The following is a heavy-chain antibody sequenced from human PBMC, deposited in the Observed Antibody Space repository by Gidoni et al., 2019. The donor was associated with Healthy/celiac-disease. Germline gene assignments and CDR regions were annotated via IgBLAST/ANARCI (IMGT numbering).Heavy chain of an antibody. CDR2: IWNKGSNK. Sequence: QVHLVVSGGGVVQPGRSLRLSCAASGFTFSSYGMHWVRQAPGKGLEWVAVIWNKGSNKYYAASVKGLFTISRNNSKNTLYLQWNSLSADDTAVYYCARDPGSWYFDLWGRGTLVTVSS. CDR3: ARDPGSWYFDL. D-gene: IGHD3-10*01. J-gene: IGHJ2*01. CDR1: GFTFSSYG. V-gene: IGHV3-33*01.